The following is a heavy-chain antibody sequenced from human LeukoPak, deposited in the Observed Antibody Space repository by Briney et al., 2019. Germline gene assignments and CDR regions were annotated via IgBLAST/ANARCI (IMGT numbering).Heavy chain of an antibody. Sequence: GGSLRLSCAASGFTFSSSAMNWVRQAPGKGLEWVSSINNVASHIYYAHSVKGRFTISRDNAKNSLYLQMNSLSDEDTAVYYCARDPTQYLRYGHFDYWGQGTWSPSPQ. J-gene: IGHJ4*02. V-gene: IGHV3-21*01. CDR2: INNVASHI. CDR1: GFTFSSSA. D-gene: IGHD5/OR15-5a*01. CDR3: ARDPTQYLRYGHFDY.